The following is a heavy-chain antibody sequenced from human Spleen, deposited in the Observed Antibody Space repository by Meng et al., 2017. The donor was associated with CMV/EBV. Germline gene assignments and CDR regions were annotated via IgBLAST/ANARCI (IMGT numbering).Heavy chain of an antibody. Sequence: GESLKISCAASGFTFSSYDMHWVRQATGKGLEWVSAIGTAGDTYYPGSVKGRFTISRENAKNSLYLQMNSLRAGDTAVYYCARDDYDILTGLSWFDPWGQGTLVTVSS. CDR3: ARDDYDILTGLSWFDP. CDR1: GFTFSSYD. D-gene: IGHD3-9*01. J-gene: IGHJ5*02. V-gene: IGHV3-13*01. CDR2: IGTAGDT.